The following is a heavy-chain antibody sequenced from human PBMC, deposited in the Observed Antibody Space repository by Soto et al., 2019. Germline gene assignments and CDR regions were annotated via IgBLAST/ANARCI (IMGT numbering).Heavy chain of an antibody. D-gene: IGHD2-2*01. CDR2: IKSQGDGGTR. V-gene: IGHV3-15*01. Sequence: XLRLSCASSGFSFRNAGMSWVRQAPGKGLEWVGHIKSQGDGGTRDYAAPVKGRFTISRDDSKNTLFLQMNSLKNEDTAVYFCTTDLQAYCDGTTCYAGNYYYDDMDVWGQGTTVTVSS. J-gene: IGHJ6*02. CDR1: GFSFRNAG. CDR3: TTDLQAYCDGTTCYAGNYYYDDMDV.